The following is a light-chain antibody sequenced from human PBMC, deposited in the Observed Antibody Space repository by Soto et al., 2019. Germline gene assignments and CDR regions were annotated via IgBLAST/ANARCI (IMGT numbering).Light chain of an antibody. Sequence: QSVLTQPASVSGSPGQSITISCIGTSSDVGGYNYVSWYQQHPGKSPKLMLYDVSNRPSGVSNRFSGSKSGNTASLTISGLQAEDEADYYCSSYTSSSTPVVFGGGTKLTVL. CDR3: SSYTSSSTPVV. CDR1: SSDVGGYNY. V-gene: IGLV2-14*01. CDR2: DVS. J-gene: IGLJ2*01.